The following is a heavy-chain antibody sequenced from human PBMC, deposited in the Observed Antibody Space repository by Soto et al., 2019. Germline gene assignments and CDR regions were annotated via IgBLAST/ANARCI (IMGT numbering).Heavy chain of an antibody. D-gene: IGHD5-12*01. V-gene: IGHV3-48*03. CDR1: GFTFSSYE. CDR3: AREGDIVATSNFDY. Sequence: GGSLRLSCAASGFTFSSYEMNWVRQAPGKGLEWVSYISSSGSTIYYADSVKGRFTISRDNAKNSLYLQMNSLRAEDTAVYYCAREGDIVATSNFDYWGQGTLVTVSS. CDR2: ISSSGSTI. J-gene: IGHJ4*02.